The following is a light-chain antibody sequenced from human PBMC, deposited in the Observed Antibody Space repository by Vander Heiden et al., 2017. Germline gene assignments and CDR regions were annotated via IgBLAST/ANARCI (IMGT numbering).Light chain of an antibody. J-gene: IGKJ2*01. CDR1: QSLLHSNGYNY. V-gene: IGKV2-28*01. CDR3: MQALQTPWT. Sequence: DIVMTQSPLSLPVTPGEPASISCRSSQSLLHSNGYNYLDWYLQKPRQSPQLLIYLGSNRASGVPDRFSGSGSGTDFTLKISRVEAEDVGVYYCMQALQTPWTFGQGTKLEIK. CDR2: LGS.